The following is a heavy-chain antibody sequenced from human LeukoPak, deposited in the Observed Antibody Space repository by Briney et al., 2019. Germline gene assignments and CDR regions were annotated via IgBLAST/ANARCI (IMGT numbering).Heavy chain of an antibody. CDR3: ARRGPPRTMLRGVKSGWFDP. V-gene: IGHV4-59*12. CDR1: GGSISTYY. D-gene: IGHD3-10*01. Sequence: SETLSLTCTVSGGSISTYYWSWIWQPPGKGLEWLGYIYHSGSTNYNPSLKSRVTISVDTSQNQFYLKLSSVTAADTAVYYCARRGPPRTMLRGVKSGWFDPWGQGTLVTVSS. J-gene: IGHJ5*02. CDR2: IYHSGST.